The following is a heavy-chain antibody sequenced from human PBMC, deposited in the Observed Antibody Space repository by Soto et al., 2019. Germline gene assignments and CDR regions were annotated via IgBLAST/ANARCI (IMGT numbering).Heavy chain of an antibody. Sequence: SVKVSCKASGGTFSSYTISWVRQAPGQGLEWMGRIIPILGIANYAQKFQGRVTITADKSTSTAYMELSSLRSEDTAVYYCAITYYYGSGSSYYFDYWGQGTLVTVSS. J-gene: IGHJ4*02. CDR1: GGTFSSYT. CDR3: AITYYYGSGSSYYFDY. CDR2: IIPILGIA. D-gene: IGHD3-10*01. V-gene: IGHV1-69*02.